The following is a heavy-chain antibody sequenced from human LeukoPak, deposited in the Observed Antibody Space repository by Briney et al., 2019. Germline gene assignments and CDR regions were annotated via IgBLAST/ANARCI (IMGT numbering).Heavy chain of an antibody. CDR3: ATKGGLTPNTLAM. CDR1: GYNFSVYY. J-gene: IGHJ3*01. V-gene: IGHV1-2*02. Sequence: ASVKVSCKGSGYNFSVYYMHWVRQAPGQGLEWMGWMDSNSGDTIYAPKFQGRVSMTRDTSITTAYMELSSLTFDDSAIYYCATKGGLTPNTLAMWGHGTTVTVSS. D-gene: IGHD2-15*01. CDR2: MDSNSGDT.